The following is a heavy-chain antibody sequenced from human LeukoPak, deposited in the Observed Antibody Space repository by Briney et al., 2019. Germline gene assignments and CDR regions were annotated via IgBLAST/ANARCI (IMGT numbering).Heavy chain of an antibody. D-gene: IGHD5-18*01. Sequence: PSETLSLTCTVSGGSISSGGYYWSWLRQHPGKGLEWIEYIYYSGSTYYNPSLKSRVTISVDTSKNQFSLKLSSVTAADTAVYYCAGYSYGASLHPFWGQGTLVTVSS. CDR1: GGSISSGGYY. CDR3: AGYSYGASLHPF. V-gene: IGHV4-31*03. J-gene: IGHJ4*02. CDR2: IYYSGST.